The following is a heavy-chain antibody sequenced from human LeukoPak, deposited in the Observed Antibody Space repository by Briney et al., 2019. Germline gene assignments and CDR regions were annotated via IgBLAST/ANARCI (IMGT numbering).Heavy chain of an antibody. V-gene: IGHV4-61*02. CDR3: ARVVWGGDFHYSLDV. D-gene: IGHD7-27*01. CDR1: GGSIRSGTDY. Sequence: SQTLSLTCTVSGGSIRSGTDYWSWIRQPAGKGLEWIGRIYMSGSTDYNPSFKSRVTMSVDTSKNQVSLKLRSVTAADTAVYYCARVVWGGDFHYSLDVWGKGTTVIVSS. CDR2: IYMSGST. J-gene: IGHJ6*03.